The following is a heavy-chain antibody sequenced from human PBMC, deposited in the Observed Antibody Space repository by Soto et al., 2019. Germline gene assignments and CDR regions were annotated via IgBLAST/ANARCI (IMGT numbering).Heavy chain of an antibody. CDR3: ARDRGGYDYYYYYYMDV. V-gene: IGHV1-69*04. Sequence: SVKVSCKASGGTFSSYTISWVRQAPGQGLEWMGRIIPILGIANYAQKFQGRVTITADKSTSTAYMELSSLRSEDTAVYYCARDRGGYDYYYYYYMDVWGKGTTVTVSS. CDR1: GGTFSSYT. D-gene: IGHD5-12*01. CDR2: IIPILGIA. J-gene: IGHJ6*03.